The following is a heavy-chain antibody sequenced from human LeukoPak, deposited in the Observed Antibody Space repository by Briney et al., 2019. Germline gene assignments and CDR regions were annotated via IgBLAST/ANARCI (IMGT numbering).Heavy chain of an antibody. D-gene: IGHD5-18*01. Sequence: PGGSLRLSCAASGFTFSSYGMHWVRQAPGKGLEWVSVIYSGGSTYYADSVKGRFTISRDNSKNTLYLQMNSLRAEDTAVYYCARGNGYSYGNFDYWGQGTLVTVSS. CDR3: ARGNGYSYGNFDY. CDR2: IYSGGST. CDR1: GFTFSSYG. J-gene: IGHJ4*02. V-gene: IGHV3-53*01.